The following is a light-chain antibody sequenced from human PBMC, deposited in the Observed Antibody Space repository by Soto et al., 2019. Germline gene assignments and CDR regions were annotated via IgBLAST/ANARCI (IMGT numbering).Light chain of an antibody. V-gene: IGLV2-23*01. Sequence: QSVLTQPASVSGSPGQSITISCTGTNSDVGTHNLVSWYQQHPGKAPKLIIYEGTKRPSGVSNRFSGSKSGNTASLTISGLQAEDEADYYCCSYAGSSTYVFGTGTKVTVL. CDR3: CSYAGSSTYV. CDR1: NSDVGTHNL. J-gene: IGLJ1*01. CDR2: EGT.